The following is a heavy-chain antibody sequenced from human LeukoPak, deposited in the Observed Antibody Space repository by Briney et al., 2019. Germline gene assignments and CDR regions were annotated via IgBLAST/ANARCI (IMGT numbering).Heavy chain of an antibody. J-gene: IGHJ4*02. V-gene: IGHV3-21*01. Sequence: GGSLRLSCAASGFTISSYSMNWVRQAPGKGLEWVSSISSSSSYIYYADSVKGRFTISRDNAKNSLYLQMNSLRAEDTAVYYCARDPYYYDSSGYHHFDYWGQGTLVTVSS. CDR2: ISSSSSYI. CDR3: ARDPYYYDSSGYHHFDY. D-gene: IGHD3-22*01. CDR1: GFTISSYS.